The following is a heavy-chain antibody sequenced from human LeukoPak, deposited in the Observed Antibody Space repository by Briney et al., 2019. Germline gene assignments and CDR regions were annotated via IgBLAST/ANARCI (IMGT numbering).Heavy chain of an antibody. CDR2: INQDGSEK. V-gene: IGHV3-7*05. CDR1: GFTFSDYY. D-gene: IGHD3-10*01. Sequence: PGGSLRLSCAASGFTFSDYYMSWIRQAPGKGLEWVANINQDGSEKYYVDSVKGRFTISRDNTKNSVYLQMSSLRAEDTAVYYCARVRITLVRGVIVFDYWGQGTLVTVSS. CDR3: ARVRITLVRGVIVFDY. J-gene: IGHJ4*02.